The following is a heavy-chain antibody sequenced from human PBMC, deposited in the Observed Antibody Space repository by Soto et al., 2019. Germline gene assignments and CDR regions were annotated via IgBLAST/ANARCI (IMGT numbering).Heavy chain of an antibody. D-gene: IGHD2-2*01. Sequence: QVQLVESGGGVVQPGRSLRLSCVASEFTLSHYALHWVRQAPGKGLGWVAVISYDGSIKYYADSVKGRFTISRDNSKNTLYLLMNSLRPEDTAVYYCAKDRGTSANSRAYFDSWGQGTLVTVSS. V-gene: IGHV3-30-3*01. CDR2: ISYDGSIK. J-gene: IGHJ4*02. CDR3: AKDRGTSANSRAYFDS. CDR1: EFTLSHYA.